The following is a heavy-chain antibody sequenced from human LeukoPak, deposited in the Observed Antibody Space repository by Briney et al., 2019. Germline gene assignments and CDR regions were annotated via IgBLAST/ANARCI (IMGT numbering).Heavy chain of an antibody. V-gene: IGHV3-48*04. CDR3: ARRRDFIDY. CDR1: GFTFSRFG. D-gene: IGHD3/OR15-3a*01. CDR2: ISGSSTTI. J-gene: IGHJ4*02. Sequence: GGSVRLSCAASGFTFSRFGMNWVRQAPGKGLEWVSYISGSSTTIYSADSVEGRISISRDNAKNSLYLQMNSLRAEDTAVYYCARRRDFIDYWGQGTLVTVSS.